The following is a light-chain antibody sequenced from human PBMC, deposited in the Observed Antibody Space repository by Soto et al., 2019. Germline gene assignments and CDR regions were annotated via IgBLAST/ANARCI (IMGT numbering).Light chain of an antibody. Sequence: DVVMTQTPLSLSVAPGQPASISCKSSQSLLHITGETFLFWYLQKPGQSPQLLIYEVSTRVSGAPDRFSGRRSGQDVTLEIIRVDTDNVSISYCMQSTKLPPPLDQGTRLGIE. CDR1: QSLLHITGETF. J-gene: IGKJ5*01. CDR2: EVS. CDR3: MQSTKLPPP. V-gene: IGKV2D-29*02.